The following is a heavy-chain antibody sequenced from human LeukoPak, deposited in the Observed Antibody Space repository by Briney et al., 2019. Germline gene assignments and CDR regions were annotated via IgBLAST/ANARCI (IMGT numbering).Heavy chain of an antibody. V-gene: IGHV1-46*01. CDR1: GYTFTSYY. J-gene: IGHJ4*02. CDR2: INPSDGSA. Sequence: GAAVKHFCKASGYTFTSYYMHWVRPAPGQGLEWMGIINPSDGSARYAQKFHGRVIMTRDTSTSTVYMELSSLRSEDTAVYYCARYLATCSGGSSYPRYWGQATLVT. D-gene: IGHD2-15*01. CDR3: ARYLATCSGGSSYPRY.